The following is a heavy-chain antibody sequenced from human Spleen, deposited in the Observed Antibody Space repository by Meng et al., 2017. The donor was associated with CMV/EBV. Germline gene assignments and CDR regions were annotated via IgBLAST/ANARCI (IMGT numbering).Heavy chain of an antibody. Sequence: KASGYTFTSYGISWVRQAPGQGLEWMGWISAYNGNTNYAQKLQGRVTMTTDTSTSTAYMELRSLRSDDTAVDYCARDMIVFENNLDYWGQGTLVTVSS. CDR2: ISAYNGNT. D-gene: IGHD3-22*01. CDR3: ARDMIVFENNLDY. V-gene: IGHV1-18*01. CDR1: GYTFTSYG. J-gene: IGHJ4*02.